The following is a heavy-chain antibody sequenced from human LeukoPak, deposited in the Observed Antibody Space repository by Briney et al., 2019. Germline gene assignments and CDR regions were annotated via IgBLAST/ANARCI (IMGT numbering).Heavy chain of an antibody. CDR2: FDPEDGET. CDR1: GYTLTELS. CDR3: AREGRGSDRRGAFDI. D-gene: IGHD3-10*01. Sequence: ASVKVSCKVSGYTLTELSMHWVRQAPGKGLEWMGGFDPEDGETICAQKFQGRVTITADESTSTAYMELSSLRSEDTAVYYCAREGRGSDRRGAFDIWGQGTMVTVSS. V-gene: IGHV1-24*01. J-gene: IGHJ3*02.